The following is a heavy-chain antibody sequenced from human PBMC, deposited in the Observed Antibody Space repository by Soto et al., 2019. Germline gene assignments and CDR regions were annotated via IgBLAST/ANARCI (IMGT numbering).Heavy chain of an antibody. J-gene: IGHJ4*02. D-gene: IGHD2-8*01. CDR3: AKGQHCTNGVCYYFDY. CDR2: ISGSGGST. Sequence: GGSLRLSCAASGFTFSSYAMSWVRQAPGKGLEWVSAISGSGGSTYYADSVKGRFTISRDNSKNTLYLQMNSLRDEDTDVYYCAKGQHCTNGVCYYFDYWGQGTLVTGSS. V-gene: IGHV3-23*01. CDR1: GFTFSSYA.